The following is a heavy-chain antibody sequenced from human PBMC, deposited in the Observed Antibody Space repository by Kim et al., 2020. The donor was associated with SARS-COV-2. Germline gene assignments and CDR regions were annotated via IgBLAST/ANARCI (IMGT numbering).Heavy chain of an antibody. D-gene: IGHD7-27*01. J-gene: IGHJ4*02. Sequence: SQTLSLTCAISGDSVSSNSAAWNWIRQSPSRGLEWLGRTYYRSKWYNDYAVSVKSRITINPDTSKNQFSLQLNSVTPEDTAVYYCARDILTPGSQRPSTYYFDYWGQGTLVTVSS. CDR2: TYYRSKWYN. CDR3: ARDILTPGSQRPSTYYFDY. V-gene: IGHV6-1*01. CDR1: GDSVSSNSAA.